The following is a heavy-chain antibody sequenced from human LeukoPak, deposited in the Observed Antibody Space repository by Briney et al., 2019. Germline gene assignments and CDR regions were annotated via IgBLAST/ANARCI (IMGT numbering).Heavy chain of an antibody. CDR3: ARGREYSCSSGYDY. J-gene: IGHJ4*02. CDR1: GGTFSSYA. CDR2: IIPIFGTA. V-gene: IGHV1-69*13. D-gene: IGHD6-6*01. Sequence: SVKVSCKASGGTFSSYAISWVRQAPGQGLEWMGGIIPIFGTANYAQKFQGRVTMTADESTSTAYMELSSLRSEDTAVYYCARGREYSCSSGYDYWGQGTLVTVSS.